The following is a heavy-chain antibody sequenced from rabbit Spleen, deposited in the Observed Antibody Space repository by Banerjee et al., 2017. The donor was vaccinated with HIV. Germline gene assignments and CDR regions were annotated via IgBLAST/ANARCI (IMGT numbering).Heavy chain of an antibody. J-gene: IGHJ6*01. CDR2: IDTGFGGTT. CDR1: GFDFSSSYY. CDR3: ARDTGSSFSTYGMDL. V-gene: IGHV1S45*01. Sequence: QEQLKETGGGLVQPGGSLTLSCATSGFDFSSSYYMCWVRQAPGKGLEWIACIDTGFGGTTYYASWAKGRFTISKTSSTTVTLQMTSLTVADTATYFCARDTGSSFSTYGMDLWGPGTLVTVS. D-gene: IGHD8-1*01.